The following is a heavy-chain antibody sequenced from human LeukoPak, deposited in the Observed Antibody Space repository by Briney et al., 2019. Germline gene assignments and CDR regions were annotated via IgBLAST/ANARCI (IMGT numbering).Heavy chain of an antibody. CDR3: AREHYFYHMDA. CDR2: ISSSGSYI. CDR1: GFTFSLYS. Sequence: GGSLRLSCAASGFTFSLYSITWVRQTPGRGLEWVSSISSSGSYIYYADSVKGRFTVSRDNAKNSLSLQMNSLRAEDTAVYYCAREHYFYHMDAWGEGTTVTVSS. J-gene: IGHJ6*03. V-gene: IGHV3-21*01.